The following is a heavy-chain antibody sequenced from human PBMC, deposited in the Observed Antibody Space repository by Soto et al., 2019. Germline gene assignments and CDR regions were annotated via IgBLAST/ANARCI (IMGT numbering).Heavy chain of an antibody. J-gene: IGHJ4*02. D-gene: IGHD2-2*01. CDR2: IYPGDSDS. V-gene: IGHV5-51*01. CDR3: ANHEGYCSTTTCSNFDY. Sequence: PGESLKISCKGSGFTFTSYWIAWVRQMPGKGLEWMGIIYPGDSDSSYSPSFQGQVTISADKSINTAYLHWSSLKASDTAIYYCANHEGYCSTTTCSNFDYWGQGTLVTSPQ. CDR1: GFTFTSYW.